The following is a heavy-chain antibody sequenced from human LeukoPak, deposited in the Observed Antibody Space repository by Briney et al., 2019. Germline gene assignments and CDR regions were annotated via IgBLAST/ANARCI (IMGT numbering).Heavy chain of an antibody. CDR1: GFTFSSYW. CDR3: AREKGTFDY. V-gene: IGHV3-7*05. CDR2: IHPDGGQK. Sequence: GGSLRLSCAASGFTFSSYWMNWVRQAPGKGLEWVASIHPDGGQKYYVDSVKGRFTISRDNVKNSVYLQMDSLRADDTAVYYCAREKGTFDYWGQGTLVTVSS. J-gene: IGHJ4*02.